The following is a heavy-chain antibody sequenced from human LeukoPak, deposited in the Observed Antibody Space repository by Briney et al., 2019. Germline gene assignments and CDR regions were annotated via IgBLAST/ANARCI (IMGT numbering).Heavy chain of an antibody. Sequence: GGSLRLSCAASGFTFSDYYMSWIRQAPGKGLEWVSHISGSGSTKIYADSVKGRFTISRDNAENSLYLQVNSLRAEDTAVYYCARVGSIAAAGTPDYWGQGTLVAVSS. J-gene: IGHJ4*02. V-gene: IGHV3-11*01. CDR2: ISGSGSTK. CDR1: GFTFSDYY. D-gene: IGHD6-13*01. CDR3: ARVGSIAAAGTPDY.